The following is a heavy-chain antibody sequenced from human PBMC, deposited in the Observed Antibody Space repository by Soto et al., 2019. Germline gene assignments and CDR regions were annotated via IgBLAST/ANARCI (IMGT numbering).Heavy chain of an antibody. CDR3: ARPRSMSSSGFEI. CDR1: GYTFSRHW. Sequence: EVQLVESGGGLVQPGGSLRLSCVASGYTFSRHWIHWVRQAPGQGLEGVSRINPEGTFTTYADSVRGRFTISRDNAKNTLYLEMNSLRAEDTAVYYCARPRSMSSSGFEIWGQGTMVTVSS. V-gene: IGHV3-74*03. J-gene: IGHJ3*02. D-gene: IGHD6-6*01. CDR2: INPEGTFT.